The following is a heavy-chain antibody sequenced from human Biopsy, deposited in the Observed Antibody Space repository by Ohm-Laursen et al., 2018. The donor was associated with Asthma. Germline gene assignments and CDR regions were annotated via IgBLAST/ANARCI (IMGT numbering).Heavy chain of an antibody. Sequence: ASVTVSCKVSGYTFTGYYMHWVRQAPGQGLEWMGRINPNSGGTNYAQKFQGRVTMTRDTSISTAYMELSRLRSDDTAVYYCAREGITGTTAWFDPWGQGTLVTVSS. CDR1: GYTFTGYY. J-gene: IGHJ5*02. D-gene: IGHD1-7*01. CDR3: AREGITGTTAWFDP. CDR2: INPNSGGT. V-gene: IGHV1-2*06.